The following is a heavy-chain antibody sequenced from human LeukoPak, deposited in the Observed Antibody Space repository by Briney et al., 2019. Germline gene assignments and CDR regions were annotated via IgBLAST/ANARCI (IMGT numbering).Heavy chain of an antibody. V-gene: IGHV3-48*03. D-gene: IGHD4-17*01. Sequence: GGSLRLSCAASGFTFSSYEMNWGRQAPGKGLEWVSYISSSGSTIYYADSVKGRFTISRDNAKNSLYLQMNSLRAEDTAVYYCARDGYGDYSRNYFDYWGQGTLVTVSS. CDR3: ARDGYGDYSRNYFDY. CDR1: GFTFSSYE. J-gene: IGHJ4*02. CDR2: ISSSGSTI.